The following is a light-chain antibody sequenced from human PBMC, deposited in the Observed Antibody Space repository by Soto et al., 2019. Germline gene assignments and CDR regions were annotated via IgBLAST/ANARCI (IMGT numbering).Light chain of an antibody. Sequence: HCEMTQPLSVVGAPGRRVIINCTGSNSNIGAGYDVHWYQQLPGTAPKLLIYGNSNRPSGVPDRFSGSKSVTSASLAITGLQAEDEADYYCQSYDSSLSGSVFGTRTKVTVL. CDR3: QSYDSSLSGSV. CDR2: GNS. J-gene: IGLJ1*01. CDR1: NSNIGAGYD. V-gene: IGLV1-40*01.